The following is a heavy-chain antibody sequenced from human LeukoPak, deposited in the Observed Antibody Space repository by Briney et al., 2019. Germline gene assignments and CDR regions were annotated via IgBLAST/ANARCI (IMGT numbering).Heavy chain of an antibody. Sequence: AGGSLRLSCAASGFTFSSYDMTWVRQAPGRGLEWVSSIRPSGDNTYYGDSVKGRFTISRDNSKNSLYLQMNSLRTEDTALYYCAKDMLDGGNYHFDYWGQGTLVTVSS. CDR2: IRPSGDNT. V-gene: IGHV3-23*01. D-gene: IGHD4-23*01. CDR3: AKDMLDGGNYHFDY. J-gene: IGHJ4*02. CDR1: GFTFSSYD.